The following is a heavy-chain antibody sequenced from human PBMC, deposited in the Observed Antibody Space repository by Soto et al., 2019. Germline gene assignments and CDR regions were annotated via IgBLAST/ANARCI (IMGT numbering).Heavy chain of an antibody. Sequence: QVQLVQSGAEEKKPGASVKVSCKASGYTFTSYAMHWVRQAPGQRLEWMGWINAGNGNTKYSQKFQGRVTITRDTSASTADMELSSLRSEDTAVYYCASDPSDYGMDVWGQGTTVTVSS. J-gene: IGHJ6*02. V-gene: IGHV1-3*05. CDR3: ASDPSDYGMDV. CDR2: INAGNGNT. D-gene: IGHD6-6*01. CDR1: GYTFTSYA.